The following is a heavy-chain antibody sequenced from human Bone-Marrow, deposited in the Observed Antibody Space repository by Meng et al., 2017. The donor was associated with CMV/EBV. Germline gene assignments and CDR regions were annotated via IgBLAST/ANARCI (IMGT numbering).Heavy chain of an antibody. D-gene: IGHD4-11*01. J-gene: IGHJ4*02. CDR3: ARQGVTTATFDY. Sequence: ESLKISCTVSGGSISSSSYYWGWIRQPPGKGLEWIGSVYNSGSTYYNPSLKSRVTVSMDTSKNQFSLRLSTMTAADTAVYFCARQGVTTATFDYWGQGPLVTAPQ. CDR1: GGSISSSSYY. CDR2: VYNSGST. V-gene: IGHV4-39*01.